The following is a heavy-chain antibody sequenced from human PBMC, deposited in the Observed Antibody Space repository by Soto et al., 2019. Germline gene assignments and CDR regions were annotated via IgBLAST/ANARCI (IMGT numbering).Heavy chain of an antibody. V-gene: IGHV4-34*01. J-gene: IGHJ6*02. CDR3: ARDEVGATYYGMDV. CDR1: GGSFSGYY. Sequence: TLSLTCAVYGGSFSGYYWSWIRQPPGRGLEWIGEIYHSGSTYYNPSLKSRVTISVDTSKNQFSLKLSSVTAADTAVYYCARDEVGATYYGMDVWGQGTTVTVSS. D-gene: IGHD1-26*01. CDR2: IYHSGST.